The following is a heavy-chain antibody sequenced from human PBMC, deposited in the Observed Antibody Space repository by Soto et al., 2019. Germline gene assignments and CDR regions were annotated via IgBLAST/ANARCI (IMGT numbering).Heavy chain of an antibody. D-gene: IGHD3-10*01. V-gene: IGHV1-2*04. CDR1: GYSFTGYY. CDR2: INPNSGGT. J-gene: IGHJ4*02. Sequence: QVQLVQSGAEVKKPGASVKVSCKASGYSFTGYYMHWVRQAPGQGLEWMGWINPNSGGTNYAQKFQGWFTMTRDTSISTAYRELSRLRSDDTAVYYCARDARGDEAPMDYWGQGTLVTVSS. CDR3: ARDARGDEAPMDY.